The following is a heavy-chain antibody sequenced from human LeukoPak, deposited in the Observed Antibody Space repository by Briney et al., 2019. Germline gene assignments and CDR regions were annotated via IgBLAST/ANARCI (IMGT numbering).Heavy chain of an antibody. V-gene: IGHV4-59*08. CDR2: IYYSGST. CDR1: GGSISSYY. CDR3: ARQWELEDAFDI. J-gene: IGHJ3*02. D-gene: IGHD1-26*01. Sequence: SETLSLTCTVSGGSISSYYWSWIRQPPGKGLEWIGSIYYSGSTYYNPSLKSRVTISVDTSKNQFSLKLSSVTAADTAVYYCARQWELEDAFDIWGQGTMVTVSS.